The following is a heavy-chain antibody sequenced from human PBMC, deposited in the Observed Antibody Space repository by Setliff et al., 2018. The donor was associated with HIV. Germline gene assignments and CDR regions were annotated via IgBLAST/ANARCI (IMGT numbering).Heavy chain of an antibody. V-gene: IGHV3-53*01. Sequence: GGSLRLSCAASGFTFSSYEMNWVRQAPGKGLEWVSVIYSGGSTYYADSVKGRFTISRDNSKNTLYLQMNSLRAEDTAVYYCARVRPWFDPWGQGTLVTVSS. CDR1: GFTFSSYE. CDR3: ARVRPWFDP. J-gene: IGHJ5*02. D-gene: IGHD3-16*01. CDR2: IYSGGST.